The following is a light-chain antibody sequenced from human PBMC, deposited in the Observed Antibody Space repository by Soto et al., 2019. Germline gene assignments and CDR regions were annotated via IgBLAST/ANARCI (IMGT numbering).Light chain of an antibody. CDR3: QQYSSYST. CDR1: QSISSW. CDR2: KAS. V-gene: IGKV1-5*03. Sequence: DIQMTQSPSTLSASVGNRVTNTCRASQSISSWLAWYQQKPGKAPKLLIYKASTLESGVPSRFSGSGSGTEFTFTISSLQPDDFATYYCQQYSSYSTFGGGTKVDIK. J-gene: IGKJ4*01.